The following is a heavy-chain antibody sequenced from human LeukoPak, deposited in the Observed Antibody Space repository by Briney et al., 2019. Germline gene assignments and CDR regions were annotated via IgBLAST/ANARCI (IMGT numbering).Heavy chain of an antibody. Sequence: GASVKVSCKASGYTFTSYGISWVQQAPGQGLEWMGWISAYNGNTNYAQKLQGRVTMTIDTSTSTAYMELRSLRSDDTAVYYCAREDCTNGVCYTGGYWGQGTLVSVSS. J-gene: IGHJ4*02. CDR1: GYTFTSYG. CDR2: ISAYNGNT. CDR3: AREDCTNGVCYTGGY. V-gene: IGHV1-18*01. D-gene: IGHD2-8*01.